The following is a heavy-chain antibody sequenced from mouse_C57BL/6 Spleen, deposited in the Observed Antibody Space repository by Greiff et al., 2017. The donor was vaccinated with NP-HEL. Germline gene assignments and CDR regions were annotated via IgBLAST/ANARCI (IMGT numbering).Heavy chain of an antibody. CDR2: IHPNSGST. V-gene: IGHV1-64*01. D-gene: IGHD1-1*01. Sequence: QVQLKESGAELVKPGASVKLSCKASGYTFTSYWMHWVKQRPGQGLEWIGMIHPNSGSTNYNAKFKSKATLTVDKSSSTAYMQLSSLTSEDSAVYYCARSLYYGSRGAMDYWGQGTSVTVSS. J-gene: IGHJ4*01. CDR1: GYTFTSYW. CDR3: ARSLYYGSRGAMDY.